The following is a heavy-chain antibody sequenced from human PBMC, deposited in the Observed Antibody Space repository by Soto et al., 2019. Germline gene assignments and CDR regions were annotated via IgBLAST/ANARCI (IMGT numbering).Heavy chain of an antibody. D-gene: IGHD5-12*01. V-gene: IGHV4-59*01. CDR1: GGSISSYY. CDR3: ARDTVATIGYLDP. J-gene: IGHJ5*02. CDR2: IYYSGST. Sequence: SETLSLTCTVSGGSISSYYWSWIRQPPGKGLEWIGYIYYSGSTNYNPSLKSRVTISVDTSKNQFSLKLSSVTAADTAVYYCARDTVATIGYLDPWGQGTLVTVSS.